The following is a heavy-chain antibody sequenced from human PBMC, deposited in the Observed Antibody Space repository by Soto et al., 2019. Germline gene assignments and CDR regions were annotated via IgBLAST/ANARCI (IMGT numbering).Heavy chain of an antibody. CDR1: GFTVSSNY. CDR2: IFSDGTT. V-gene: IGHV3-53*02. D-gene: IGHD2-2*01. J-gene: IGHJ4*02. Sequence: EVQLVETGGGLIQPGGSLRLSCAASGFTVSSNYMSWVRQPPGRGLEWVSVIFSDGTTYYADSLQGRFTISRHSSKNMLYLQMNSLRPDATAVYYCTRETVPPAYHYYDSWGQGTLVTVSS. CDR3: TRETVPPAYHYYDS.